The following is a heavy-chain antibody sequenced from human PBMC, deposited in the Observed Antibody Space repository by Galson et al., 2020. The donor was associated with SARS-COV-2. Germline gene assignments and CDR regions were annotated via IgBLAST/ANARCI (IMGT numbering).Heavy chain of an antibody. CDR1: GGSISSSSYY. J-gene: IGHJ4*02. V-gene: IGHV4-39*07. D-gene: IGHD1-26*01. CDR3: AREFYVEIVGATNFDY. Sequence: SETLSLTCTVSGGSISSSSYYCGWIRQPPGKGLEWLGSIYYSGSTYYNPSLKSRVTISVDTSKNQFSLKLSSVTAADTAVYYCAREFYVEIVGATNFDYWGQGPLVTVSP. CDR2: IYYSGST.